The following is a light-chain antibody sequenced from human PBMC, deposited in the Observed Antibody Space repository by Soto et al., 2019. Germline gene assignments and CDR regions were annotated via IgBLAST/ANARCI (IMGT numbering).Light chain of an antibody. CDR1: SSDVGGFNY. CDR2: EVS. V-gene: IGLV2-14*01. J-gene: IGLJ2*01. CDR3: SSYTSSSTLVV. Sequence: QSALTQPASVSGSPGQSITISCTGTSSDVGGFNYVSWYQQHPGKAPKLMISEVSYRSSGVSNRFSGSKSGNTASLTISGLQADDQADYFCSSYTSSSTLVVFGGGTKLTVL.